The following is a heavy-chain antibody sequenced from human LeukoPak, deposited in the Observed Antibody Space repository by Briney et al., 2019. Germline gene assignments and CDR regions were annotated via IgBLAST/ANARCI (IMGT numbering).Heavy chain of an antibody. V-gene: IGHV1-8*01. D-gene: IGHD3-3*01. CDR3: ARVFGLPSWYDFWSGYKPTDAFDI. CDR1: GYTFTSYD. J-gene: IGHJ3*02. Sequence: GASVKVSCKASGYTFTSYDINWVRQATGQGLEWMGWMNPNSGNTGYAQKFQGRVSMTRNTSISTAYMELSSLRSEDTAVYYCARVFGLPSWYDFWSGYKPTDAFDIWGQGTMVTVSS. CDR2: MNPNSGNT.